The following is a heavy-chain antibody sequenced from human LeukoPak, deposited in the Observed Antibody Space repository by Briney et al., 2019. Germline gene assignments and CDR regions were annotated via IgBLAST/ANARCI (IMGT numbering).Heavy chain of an antibody. D-gene: IGHD3-10*01. Sequence: GGSLRLSCAASGFTFSNAWMSWVRQAPGKGLEWVSIIYSSDYIYYADSVKGRFTISRDNSKNTLYLQMNSLRVEDSAVYYCATERLDSRVLDYWGQGLVVTVSS. CDR1: GFTFSNAW. CDR3: ATERLDSRVLDY. J-gene: IGHJ4*02. CDR2: IYSSDYI. V-gene: IGHV3-66*01.